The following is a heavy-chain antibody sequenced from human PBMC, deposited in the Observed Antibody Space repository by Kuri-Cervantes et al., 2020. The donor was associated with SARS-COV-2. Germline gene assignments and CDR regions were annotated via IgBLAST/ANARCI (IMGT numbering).Heavy chain of an antibody. CDR1: GFTFSDYY. V-gene: IGHV3-30*03. CDR2: ISYDGSNK. Sequence: GESLKISCAASGFTFSDYYMSWIRQAPGKGLEWVAVISYDGSNKYYADSVKGRFTISRDNSKNTLYLQMNSLRAEDTAVYYCARETDYGGNSGVYWGQGTLVTVSS. CDR3: ARETDYGGNSGVY. D-gene: IGHD4-23*01. J-gene: IGHJ4*02.